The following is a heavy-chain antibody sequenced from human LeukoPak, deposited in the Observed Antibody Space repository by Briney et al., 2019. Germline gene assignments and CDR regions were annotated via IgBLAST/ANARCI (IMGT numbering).Heavy chain of an antibody. CDR1: GFTFSSYA. J-gene: IGHJ4*02. CDR3: AKDGGYGSGSYYPDY. Sequence: GGSLRLSCAASGFTFSSYAMSWVRQAPGKGLEWVSVISGRGGYTDYADSVKGRFTISRDNSKNTLYLQMNSLRAEDTAVYYCAKDGGYGSGSYYPDYWGQGTLVTVSS. CDR2: ISGRGGYT. V-gene: IGHV3-23*01. D-gene: IGHD3-10*01.